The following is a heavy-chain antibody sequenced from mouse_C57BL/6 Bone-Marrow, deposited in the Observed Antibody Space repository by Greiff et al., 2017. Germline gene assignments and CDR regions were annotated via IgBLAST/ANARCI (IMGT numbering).Heavy chain of an antibody. CDR2: IDPSDSET. Sequence: VQLQQPGAELVRPGSSVKLSCKASGYTFTSYWMHWVKQRPIQGLEWIGNIDPSDSETHYNQKFKDKATLTVDKSSSTADMQLSSLTSEDSAVYYCAGSTTVREDWFAYWGQGTLVTVSA. CDR1: GYTFTSYW. V-gene: IGHV1-52*01. CDR3: AGSTTVREDWFAY. J-gene: IGHJ3*01. D-gene: IGHD1-1*01.